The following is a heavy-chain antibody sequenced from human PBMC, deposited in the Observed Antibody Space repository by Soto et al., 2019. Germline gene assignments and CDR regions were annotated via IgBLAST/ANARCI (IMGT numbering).Heavy chain of an antibody. Sequence: QVQLQESGPGLVKPSQTLSLTCTVSGGSINSGGYCWSWIRQHPGKGLDWIGCISYGGSTSYNPSLKSRCTISVDTSKNQFSLKLTSVTAADTAVYYCSRGILVWGQGALITVSS. V-gene: IGHV4-31*03. D-gene: IGHD5-18*01. CDR2: ISYGGST. J-gene: IGHJ4*02. CDR3: SRGILV. CDR1: GGSINSGGYC.